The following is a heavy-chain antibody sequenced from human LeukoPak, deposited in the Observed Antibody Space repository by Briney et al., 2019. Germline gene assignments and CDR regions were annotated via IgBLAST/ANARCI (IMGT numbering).Heavy chain of an antibody. J-gene: IGHJ5*02. V-gene: IGHV3-7*01. CDR1: GFTFSSYW. D-gene: IGHD3-22*01. Sequence: GGSLRLSCAASGFTFSSYWMSWVRQAPGKGLEWVANIKQDGSEKYYVDSVKGRFTISRDNAKNSLYLQMNSLRAEDTAVYYCARYGPNYYYDSSGYYYGWFDPWGQGTLVTVYS. CDR3: ARYGPNYYYDSSGYYYGWFDP. CDR2: IKQDGSEK.